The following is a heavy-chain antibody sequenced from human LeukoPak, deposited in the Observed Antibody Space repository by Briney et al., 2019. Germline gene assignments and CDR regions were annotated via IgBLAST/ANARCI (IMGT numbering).Heavy chain of an antibody. CDR1: GGTFSSYV. V-gene: IGHV1-69*04. CDR2: IIPILGIA. Sequence: GSSVKVSCKASGGTFSSYVISWVRQAPGQGLEWMGRIIPILGIANYAQKFQGRVTITADKSTSTAYMELSSLRSEDTAVYYCARDERRLVVPSSWVIWGQGTMVTVSS. D-gene: IGHD3-22*01. CDR3: ARDERRLVVPSSWVI. J-gene: IGHJ3*02.